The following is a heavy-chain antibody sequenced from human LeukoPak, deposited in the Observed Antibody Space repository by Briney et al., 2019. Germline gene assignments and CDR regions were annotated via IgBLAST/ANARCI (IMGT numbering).Heavy chain of an antibody. CDR1: GGSFSGYY. J-gene: IGHJ6*02. CDR2: INHSGST. D-gene: IGHD2-15*01. Sequence: PSETLSLTCAVYGGSFSGYYWSWIRQPPGKGLEWIGEINHSGSTNYNPSLKSRVTISVDTSKNQFSLKLSSVTAADTAVYYCARGYCSGGSCYTPYYGMDVWGQGTTVTVSS. V-gene: IGHV4-34*01. CDR3: ARGYCSGGSCYTPYYGMDV.